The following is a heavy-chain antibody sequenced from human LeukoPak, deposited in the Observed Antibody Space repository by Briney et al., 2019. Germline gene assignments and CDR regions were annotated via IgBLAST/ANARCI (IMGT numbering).Heavy chain of an antibody. CDR3: ARVAERVTIFGVATIGGMDV. CDR1: GFTFSSYS. V-gene: IGHV3-21*01. J-gene: IGHJ6*02. Sequence: GGSLRLSCAASGFTFSSYSMNWVRQAPGKGLEWVSSISSSSSYIYYADSVKGRFTISRDNAKNSLNLQMNSLRAEDTAVYYCARVAERVTIFGVATIGGMDVWGQGTTVTVSS. CDR2: ISSSSSYI. D-gene: IGHD3-3*01.